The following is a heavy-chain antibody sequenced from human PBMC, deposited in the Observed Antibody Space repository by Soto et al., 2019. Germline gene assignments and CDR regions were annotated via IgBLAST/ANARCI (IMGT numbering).Heavy chain of an antibody. Sequence: QVQLVQSGAEVKKPGASVKVSCKASGYTFTAYYVHWIRQAPGQGLEWMGYVSPDRGGTIYAQNFHGRITMTRDTSINTAYMELGRLTSDDTAFYYRARVEGSAASAGDWGQGTLVTVSS. CDR3: ARVEGSAASAGD. CDR1: GYTFTAYY. CDR2: VSPDRGGT. J-gene: IGHJ4*02. V-gene: IGHV1-2*02. D-gene: IGHD3-10*01.